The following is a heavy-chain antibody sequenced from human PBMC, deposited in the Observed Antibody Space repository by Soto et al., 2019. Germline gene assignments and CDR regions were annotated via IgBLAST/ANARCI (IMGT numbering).Heavy chain of an antibody. Sequence: QVQLQESGPGLVKPSETLSLSCAVSGGSISIGDHCWSWIRQAPGKGLEWIGYTLYGGATLYNPFINSLVSMSVDTSMNQFYLQLKSVTAADTAVYYCARRFGSGSNTVFFDYWGQGTLVTVSS. V-gene: IGHV4-30-4*01. CDR1: GGSISIGDHC. CDR2: TLYGGAT. D-gene: IGHD3-10*01. CDR3: ARRFGSGSNTVFFDY. J-gene: IGHJ4*02.